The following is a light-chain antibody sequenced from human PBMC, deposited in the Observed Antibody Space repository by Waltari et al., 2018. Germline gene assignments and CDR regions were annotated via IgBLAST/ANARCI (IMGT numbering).Light chain of an antibody. J-gene: IGLJ2*01. Sequence: SYELTQPPSVSVSPGQTARITCSGDALPKHYAYWYQQKAGQPPVLVIYKDTERPSEIPERFSGSSSGTTVTLIISGVQAEDEADYYCQSADSSTYVIFGGGTKLTVL. CDR2: KDT. CDR3: QSADSSTYVI. V-gene: IGLV3-25*03. CDR1: ALPKHY.